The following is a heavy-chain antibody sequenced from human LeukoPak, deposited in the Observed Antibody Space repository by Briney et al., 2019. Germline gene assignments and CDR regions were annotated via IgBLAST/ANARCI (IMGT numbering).Heavy chain of an antibody. V-gene: IGHV3-23*01. CDR1: GFTFSSYA. CDR2: ISGSGGST. CDR3: AKDGGGNFDY. J-gene: IGHJ4*02. Sequence: GGSLRLSCAASGFTFSSYAMSWVRQAPGKGLEWVSAISGSGGSTYYADSVKGRFTISRDNAKITLYLQMNSLRAEDTAVYYCAKDGGGNFDYWGQGTLVTVSS. D-gene: IGHD2-15*01.